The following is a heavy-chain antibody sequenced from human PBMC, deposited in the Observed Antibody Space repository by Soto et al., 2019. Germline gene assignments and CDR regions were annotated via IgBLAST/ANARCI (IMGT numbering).Heavy chain of an antibody. J-gene: IGHJ5*02. CDR2: IKTDGSEE. CDR3: ARDSLGGLGP. V-gene: IGHV3-7*05. D-gene: IGHD6-25*01. Sequence: EVQLVESGGDLVQPGGSLRLSCEASGFTFSVYWMSWASQAPGKGLEWVANIKTDGSEEYYVDSVKGRFTISRDNAKNSLYLQMNSLRAEDTAVYYCARDSLGGLGPWGPGTRVTVSS. CDR1: GFTFSVYW.